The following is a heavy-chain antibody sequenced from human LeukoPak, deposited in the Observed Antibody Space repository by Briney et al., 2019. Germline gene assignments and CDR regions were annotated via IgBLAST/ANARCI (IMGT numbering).Heavy chain of an antibody. Sequence: SETLSLTCTVSGGSISSSSYYWGWIRQPPGKGLEWIGSIYYSGSTYYNPSLKSRVTISVDTSKNQFSLKLSSVTAADTAVYYCASNHIVGAPDAFDIWGQGTLVTVPS. D-gene: IGHD1-26*01. V-gene: IGHV4-39*01. J-gene: IGHJ3*02. CDR3: ASNHIVGAPDAFDI. CDR1: GGSISSSSYY. CDR2: IYYSGST.